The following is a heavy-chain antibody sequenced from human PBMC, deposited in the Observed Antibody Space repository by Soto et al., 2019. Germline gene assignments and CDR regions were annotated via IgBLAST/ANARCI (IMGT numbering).Heavy chain of an antibody. CDR2: IYYSGST. CDR3: ARDLRVLNYFDY. CDR1: GGSISSGDYY. Sequence: SSETLSLTCTVSGGSISSGDYYWSWIRQPPGKGLEWIGYIYYSGSTYYNPSLKSRVTISVDTSKNQFSLKLSSVTAADTAVYYCARDLRVLNYFDYWGQGTLVTVSS. J-gene: IGHJ4*02. V-gene: IGHV4-30-4*01.